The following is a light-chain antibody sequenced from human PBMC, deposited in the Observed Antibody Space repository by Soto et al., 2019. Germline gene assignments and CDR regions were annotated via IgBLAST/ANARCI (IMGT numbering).Light chain of an antibody. CDR1: IHYDF. CDR3: GSYTSSSNYV. Sequence: QSALTQPASVSGSPGQSITISCTGYIHYDFVSWYQQRPGTAPKLVIYEVSNRPSGASDRFSGSKSGHTASLTISGLQTEDEAVYYCGSYTSSSNYVFGTGTKVTVL. V-gene: IGLV2-14*01. J-gene: IGLJ1*01. CDR2: EVS.